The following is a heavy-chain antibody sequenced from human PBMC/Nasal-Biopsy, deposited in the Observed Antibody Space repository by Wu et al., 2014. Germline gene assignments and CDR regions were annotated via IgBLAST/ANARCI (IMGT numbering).Heavy chain of an antibody. CDR1: GYTFTSYG. Sequence: VKVSCKASGYTFTSYGFNWVRQAPGQGLEWMGWISAYNANTNYAQNLQGRVTLTTDTSTSTAYMELRSLRSDDTAVYYCARGSYCSDGSCYSWDRSFQEWGQGTLITVSS. V-gene: IGHV1-18*01. CDR2: ISAYNANT. D-gene: IGHD2-15*01. CDR3: ARGSYCSDGSCYSWDRSFQE. J-gene: IGHJ1*01.